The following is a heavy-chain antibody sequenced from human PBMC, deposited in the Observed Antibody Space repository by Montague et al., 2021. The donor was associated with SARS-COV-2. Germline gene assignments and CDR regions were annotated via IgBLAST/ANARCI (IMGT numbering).Heavy chain of an antibody. CDR2: TNYRSKWTS. CDR1: GDSVWSNAAA. J-gene: IGHJ4*02. CDR3: VRDTGSAQAGFDA. Sequence: CTISGDSVWSNAAAWNWIRQSPSGGLEWLGRTNYRSKWTSDYATSVEGRISIDPDTSKSQFFLQPRSVTPEDTGVYYCVRDTGSAQAGFDAWGQGTLVTVSS. V-gene: IGHV6-1*01. D-gene: IGHD4-17*01.